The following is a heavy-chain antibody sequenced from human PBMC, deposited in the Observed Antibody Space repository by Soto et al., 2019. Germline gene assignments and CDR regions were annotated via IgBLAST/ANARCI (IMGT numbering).Heavy chain of an antibody. Sequence: EEQLLESGGGLVQPGGSLRLSCAGSGFTLSAYAMTWVRRAPGKGLEWVSAVTGSGDSTYYAESVKGRFTISRDSSKNTVYLQMTGLRVEDTAIYYCAKSPIANRFCVSPFCYATNYYGMDVWGQGTTVIVSS. CDR2: VTGSGDST. J-gene: IGHJ6*02. D-gene: IGHD2-2*01. CDR1: GFTLSAYA. V-gene: IGHV3-23*01. CDR3: AKSPIANRFCVSPFCYATNYYGMDV.